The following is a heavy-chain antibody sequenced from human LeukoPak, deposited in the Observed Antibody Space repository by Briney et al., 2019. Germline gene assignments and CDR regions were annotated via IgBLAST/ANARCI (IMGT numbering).Heavy chain of an antibody. CDR1: GESSFSSYY. V-gene: IGHV4-34*01. J-gene: IGHJ4*02. D-gene: IGHD3-22*01. CDR3: SRQVVGNDY. CDR2: INHSGYT. Sequence: SETLSLTCAVCGESSFSSYYWSWIRQTPGGALEWIGEINHSGYTNYNPSLKSRVTLSIDTSKNQFSLRLNSVTAADTAVYYCSRQVVGNDYWGQGTLVTVSS.